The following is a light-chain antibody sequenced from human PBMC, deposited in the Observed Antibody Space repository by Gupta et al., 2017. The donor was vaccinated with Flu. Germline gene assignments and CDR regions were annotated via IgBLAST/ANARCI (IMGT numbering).Light chain of an antibody. V-gene: IGKV3-20*01. CDR2: GAS. CDR1: QSVSSSY. Sequence: EIVLTQSPGTLSLSPGERATLSCRASQSVSSSYVAWYQHKPGQAPRLLIYGASSRATGIPDRFSGSGSGTDFTLTISRLEPEDFAVYYCQQDGSSLYTFGQGTKLEIK. CDR3: QQDGSSLYT. J-gene: IGKJ2*01.